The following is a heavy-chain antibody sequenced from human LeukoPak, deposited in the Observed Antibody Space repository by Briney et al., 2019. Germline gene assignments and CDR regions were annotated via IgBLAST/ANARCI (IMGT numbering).Heavy chain of an antibody. D-gene: IGHD3-10*01. Sequence: GGSLRLSCAASGFTFSSYGMHWVRQAPGKGLEWVAVIWYDGSNKYYADSVKGRFTISRDNSKNTLYLQMNSLRAEDRAVYYCARVVLGRGWFDPWGQGTLVTVSS. CDR2: IWYDGSNK. J-gene: IGHJ5*02. CDR1: GFTFSSYG. V-gene: IGHV3-33*08. CDR3: ARVVLGRGWFDP.